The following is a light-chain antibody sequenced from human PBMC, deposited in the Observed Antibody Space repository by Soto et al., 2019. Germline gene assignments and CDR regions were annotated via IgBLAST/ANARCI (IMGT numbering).Light chain of an antibody. CDR1: QSVSNNY. CDR3: QQYDRSWT. J-gene: IGKJ1*01. V-gene: IGKV3-20*01. CDR2: GAS. Sequence: EIVLTQSPGTLSLSPGERATLSCRASQSVSNNYLAWYQQEPGQAPRLLISGASNRATGIRYRFSGSGSGTDFTLTIIRLEPEDFAVYYWQQYDRSWTFGQGTKVDNK.